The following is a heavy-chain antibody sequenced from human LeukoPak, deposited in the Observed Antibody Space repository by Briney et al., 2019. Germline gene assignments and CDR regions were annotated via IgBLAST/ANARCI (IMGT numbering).Heavy chain of an antibody. D-gene: IGHD6-13*01. CDR2: ISGSGGGT. J-gene: IGHJ4*02. V-gene: IGHV3-23*01. CDR1: GFTFSSYA. CDR3: ATGAQLDLTFLMY. Sequence: GGSLRLSCAASGFTFSSYAMSWVRQAPGKGLEWVSAISGSGGGTYYADSVKDGFTISRDNSKNTLFLQMNSLRAEDTAVYYCATGAQLDLTFLMYWGQGTLVTVSS.